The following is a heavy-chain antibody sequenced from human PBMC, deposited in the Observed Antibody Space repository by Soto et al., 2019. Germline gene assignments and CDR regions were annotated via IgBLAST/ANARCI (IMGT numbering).Heavy chain of an antibody. CDR1: GDSISRGDYF. V-gene: IGHV4-30-4*01. CDR3: ARDRQYFDRSGHYFWNWFNP. Sequence: SETLSLACTVSGDSISRGDYFWSWILQPPGEVLEWIGYIHNSGNTFYNPSLKSRLTMSVDTSKNQFSLKLSSVTAADTAVYYCARDRQYFDRSGHYFWNWFNPWGQGTLVPVSS. J-gene: IGHJ5*02. D-gene: IGHD3-22*01. CDR2: IHNSGNT.